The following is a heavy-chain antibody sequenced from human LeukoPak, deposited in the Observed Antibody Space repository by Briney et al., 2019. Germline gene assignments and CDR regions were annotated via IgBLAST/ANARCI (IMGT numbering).Heavy chain of an antibody. V-gene: IGHV3-21*01. CDR2: ISSSSSYI. CDR1: GFTFSSYS. J-gene: IGHJ4*02. Sequence: GGSLRLSCAASGFTFSSYSMNWVRQAPGKRLEWVSSISSSSSYIYYADSVKGRFTISRDNAKNSLYLQMNSLRAEDTAVYYCARVDDFWSGYYSFDYWGQGTLVTVSS. D-gene: IGHD3-3*01. CDR3: ARVDDFWSGYYSFDY.